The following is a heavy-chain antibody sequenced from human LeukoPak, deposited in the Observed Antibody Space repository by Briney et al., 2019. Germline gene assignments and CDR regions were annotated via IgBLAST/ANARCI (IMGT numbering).Heavy chain of an antibody. CDR3: ARAIDYGESYYFDY. J-gene: IGHJ4*02. CDR2: IYHSGST. D-gene: IGHD4-17*01. V-gene: IGHV4-30-2*01. Sequence: SQTLSLTCAVSGGSISSGGYSWSWIRQPPGKGLEWIGYIYHSGSTYYNPSLKSRATISVDRSKNQFSLKLSSVTAADTAVYYCARAIDYGESYYFDYWGRGTLVSVSS. CDR1: GGSISSGGYS.